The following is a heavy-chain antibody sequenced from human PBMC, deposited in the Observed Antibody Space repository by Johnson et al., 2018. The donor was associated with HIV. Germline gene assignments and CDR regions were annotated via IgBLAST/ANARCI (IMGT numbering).Heavy chain of an antibody. J-gene: IGHJ3*01. V-gene: IGHV3-66*03. D-gene: IGHD3-22*01. CDR1: GFTVSSTY. CDR2: IYSGGST. Sequence: VQLVESGGGLIQPGGSLRLSCAASGFTVSSTYMSWVRQAPGKGLEWVSAIYSGGSTYYADSVKGRFTISRDNSKNTLDLQMNSLRTEDTAIYFCAKETRDSRSAFDVWGQGTMVTVSS. CDR3: AKETRDSRSAFDV.